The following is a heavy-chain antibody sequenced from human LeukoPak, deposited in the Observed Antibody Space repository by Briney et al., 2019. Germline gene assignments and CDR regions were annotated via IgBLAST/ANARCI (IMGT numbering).Heavy chain of an antibody. D-gene: IGHD5-12*01. CDR1: GFTFSNAW. V-gene: IGHV3-15*01. J-gene: IGHJ4*02. CDR2: IKSKTDGGTT. CDR3: TSSYSNVVGDY. Sequence: AGGSLRLSCAASGFTFSNAWMSWVRQAPGKGLEWVGRIKSKTDGGTTDYAAPVKGRFTISRDDSKNTLYLQMNSLKTEDTAVYYCTSSYSNVVGDYWGQGTLVTVSS.